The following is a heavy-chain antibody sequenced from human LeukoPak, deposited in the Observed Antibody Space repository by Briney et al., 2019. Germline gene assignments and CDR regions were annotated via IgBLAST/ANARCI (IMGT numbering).Heavy chain of an antibody. J-gene: IGHJ2*01. V-gene: IGHV3-23*01. D-gene: IGHD3-10*01. CDR2: ISGSGGST. Sequence: GGSLRLSCAASGFTFSSYAMSWVRQAPGKGLEWVSAISGSGGSTYYADSVKGRFTISRDNSKNTLYLQMNSLRAEDTAVYYCAKLWYYGSGNHWYFDPWGRGTLVTVSS. CDR1: GFTFSSYA. CDR3: AKLWYYGSGNHWYFDP.